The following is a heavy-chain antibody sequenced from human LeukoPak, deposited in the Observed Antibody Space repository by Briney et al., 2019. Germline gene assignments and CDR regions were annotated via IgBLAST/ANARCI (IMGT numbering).Heavy chain of an antibody. J-gene: IGHJ6*02. D-gene: IGHD3-3*01. Sequence: GSLRLSCAASGFTFSSYAMSWVRQAPGKGLEWVSAISGSGGSTYYADSVKGRFTISRDNSKNTLYLQMNSLRAEDTAVYYCAIPYYDFWSGYPFGMDVWGQGTTVTVSS. CDR1: GFTFSSYA. V-gene: IGHV3-23*01. CDR3: AIPYYDFWSGYPFGMDV. CDR2: ISGSGGST.